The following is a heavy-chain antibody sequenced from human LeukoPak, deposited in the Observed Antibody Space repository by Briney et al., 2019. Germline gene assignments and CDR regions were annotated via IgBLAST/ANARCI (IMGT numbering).Heavy chain of an antibody. CDR2: INHSGST. CDR1: GGSFSGYY. J-gene: IGHJ4*02. D-gene: IGHD5-18*01. Sequence: PSETLSLTCAVSGGSFSGYYWSWIRQPPGKGLEWIEEINHSGSTNYNPSLKSRVTISVDTSKNQFSLKLSSVTAADTAVYYCASGGYSYGYGEYFDYWGQGTLVTVSS. V-gene: IGHV4-34*01. CDR3: ASGGYSYGYGEYFDY.